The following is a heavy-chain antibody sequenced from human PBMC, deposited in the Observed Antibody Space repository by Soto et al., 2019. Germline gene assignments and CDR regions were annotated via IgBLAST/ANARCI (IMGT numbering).Heavy chain of an antibody. CDR3: AKDWYHTIDS. CDR1: GFDFSNTW. Sequence: GGSLRLSCATSGFDFSNTWIHWVRQFPGQGLVWVSRINSDGSSIIYADSVKGRFTLSRDNAKNTVHLQMSSLRVEDTAVYYCAKDWYHTIDSWGQGIPVTVSS. J-gene: IGHJ4*02. V-gene: IGHV3-74*01. CDR2: INSDGSSI. D-gene: IGHD1-20*01.